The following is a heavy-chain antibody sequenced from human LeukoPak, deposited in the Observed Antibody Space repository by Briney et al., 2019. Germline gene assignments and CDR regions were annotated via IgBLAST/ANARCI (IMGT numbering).Heavy chain of an antibody. CDR1: GFTFSSYA. Sequence: GGSLRLSCAASGFTFSSYAMSWVRQAPGKGLEWVAVISYDGSNKYYADSVKGRFTISRDNSKNTLYLQMNSLRAEDTAVYYCAKERHWGYSYGYFDYWGQGTLVTVSS. D-gene: IGHD5-18*01. J-gene: IGHJ4*02. CDR3: AKERHWGYSYGYFDY. CDR2: ISYDGSNK. V-gene: IGHV3-30*18.